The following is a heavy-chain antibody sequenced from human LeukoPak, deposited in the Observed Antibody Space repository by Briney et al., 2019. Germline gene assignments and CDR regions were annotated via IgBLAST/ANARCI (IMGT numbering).Heavy chain of an antibody. CDR3: ARISGYCSRGSCG. D-gene: IGHD2-2*01. Sequence: GGSLRLSCAASGFTFGSYSMTWVRQAPGKGLEWVSYISAANTTAYYADSVKGRFTISRDNARNSLHLQLNSLRAEDTAVYYCARISGYCSRGSCGWGQGTLVTVSS. CDR2: ISAANTTA. V-gene: IGHV3-48*01. CDR1: GFTFGSYS. J-gene: IGHJ4*02.